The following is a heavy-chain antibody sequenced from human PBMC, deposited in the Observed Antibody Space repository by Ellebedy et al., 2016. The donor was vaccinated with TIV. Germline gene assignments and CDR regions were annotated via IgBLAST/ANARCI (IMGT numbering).Heavy chain of an antibody. V-gene: IGHV4-59*01. D-gene: IGHD3-3*01. J-gene: IGHJ4*02. CDR3: ARGRVPGY. Sequence: SETLSLXCTVSGVSITNYYWSWNRQPPGKGLEWIGSIYYSGNTDYNPFFKSRVTISLDTSKNQFSLSLSSVTAADTAVYYCARGRVPGYWGQGTLVTVSS. CDR1: GVSITNYY. CDR2: IYYSGNT.